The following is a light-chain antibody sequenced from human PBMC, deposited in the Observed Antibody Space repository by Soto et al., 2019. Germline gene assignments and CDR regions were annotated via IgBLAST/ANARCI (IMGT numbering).Light chain of an antibody. Sequence: QSVLTQPPSASGTPGQSVTISCSGSSSNIGDNTVNWYQQLPGTAPKLLIYSNDQRSSGVPDRFSGSKSGTSASLAISGLQSEDEADYYCAVCDDSLDGVVFGGGTKLPVL. CDR2: SND. CDR3: AVCDDSLDGVV. CDR1: SSNIGDNT. V-gene: IGLV1-44*01. J-gene: IGLJ2*01.